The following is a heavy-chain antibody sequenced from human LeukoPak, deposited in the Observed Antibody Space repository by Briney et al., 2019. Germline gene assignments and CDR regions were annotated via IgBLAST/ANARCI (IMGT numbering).Heavy chain of an antibody. V-gene: IGHV5-51*01. CDR2: IYPGDSDT. Sequence: GEPLQISCQASGYSFTSYWTGWVRPMPGKCLEWMGIIYPGDSDTRYSPSFQGQVTISADKSISTAYLQWSSLKASDTAMYYCARRSSTGQYYYYYGMDVWGQGTTVTVSS. D-gene: IGHD2-2*01. CDR3: ARRSSTGQYYYYYGMDV. J-gene: IGHJ6*02. CDR1: GYSFTSYW.